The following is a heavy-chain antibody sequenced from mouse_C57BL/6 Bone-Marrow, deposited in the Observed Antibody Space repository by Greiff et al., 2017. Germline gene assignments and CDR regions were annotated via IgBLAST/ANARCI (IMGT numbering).Heavy chain of an antibody. V-gene: IGHV5-17*01. Sequence: EVMLVESGGGLVKPGGSLLLSCAASGFTFSDYGMHWARQAPEKGLAWVAYISSGSSTIYSADTVKGRFTISRANVKNPLFLQMTSLRSEDTAMYYCARRGGLRRAIDYWDQGAAVT. CDR1: GFTFSDYG. CDR3: ARRGGLRRAIDY. J-gene: IGHJ4*01. CDR2: ISSGSSTI. D-gene: IGHD2-4*01.